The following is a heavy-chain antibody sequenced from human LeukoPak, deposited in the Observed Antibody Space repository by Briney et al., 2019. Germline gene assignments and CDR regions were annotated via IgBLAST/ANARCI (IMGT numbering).Heavy chain of an antibody. CDR3: ARGLYYFDY. Sequence: SVNVSCQASGCTFSSYAISWVRQAPGQGLEWLGRIIPILGIANYAQRFQGRVTITADKSTSTAYIELNSLRSEDTAVYYCARGLYYFDYWGQGTLVSVCS. J-gene: IGHJ4*02. V-gene: IGHV1-69*04. CDR2: IIPILGIA. CDR1: GCTFSSYA.